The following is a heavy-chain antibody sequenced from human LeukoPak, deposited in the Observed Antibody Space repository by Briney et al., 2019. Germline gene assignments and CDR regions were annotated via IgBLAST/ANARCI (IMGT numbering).Heavy chain of an antibody. CDR2: IYYSGST. CDR1: GGSISSYY. CDR3: ARGVVPAVNWFDP. Sequence: SSETLSLTCTVSGGSISSYYWSWIRQPAGKGLEWIGYIYYSGSTNYNPSLKSRVTISVDTSKNQFSLKLSSVTAADTAVYYCARGVVPAVNWFDPWGQGTLVTVSS. D-gene: IGHD2-2*01. J-gene: IGHJ5*02. V-gene: IGHV4-59*01.